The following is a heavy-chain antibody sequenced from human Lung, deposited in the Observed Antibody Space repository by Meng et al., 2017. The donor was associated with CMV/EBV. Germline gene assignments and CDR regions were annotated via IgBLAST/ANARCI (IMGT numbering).Heavy chain of an antibody. V-gene: IGHV3-21*01. D-gene: IGHD6-6*01. CDR2: ISTSGSYR. J-gene: IGHJ3*02. CDR1: EITLSSYS. CDR3: ALMAYSSSSGAFDI. Sequence: SCAASEITLSSYSMNWVRQAPGKRLEWVSSISTSGSYRYYADSAKGRFTISRDNAKNSLYLQMNSLRVEDTAVYYCALMAYSSSSGAFDIWGRGTMVTVSS.